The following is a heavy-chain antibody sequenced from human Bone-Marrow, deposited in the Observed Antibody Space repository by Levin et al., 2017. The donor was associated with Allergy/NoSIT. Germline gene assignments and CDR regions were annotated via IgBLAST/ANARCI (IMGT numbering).Heavy chain of an antibody. J-gene: IGHJ3*02. V-gene: IGHV3-23*01. CDR2: ISASSAST. CDR1: GFTFSTYA. CDR3: ARKDSGGYLGTDAFDI. D-gene: IGHD1-26*01. Sequence: SCAASGFTFSTYAMSWVRQAPGKGLEWVSSISASSASTYYTDSAKGRFTISRDNSKNTLYLQMNRLRVEDTAMYFCARKDSGGYLGTDAFDIWGQGTMVPVSP.